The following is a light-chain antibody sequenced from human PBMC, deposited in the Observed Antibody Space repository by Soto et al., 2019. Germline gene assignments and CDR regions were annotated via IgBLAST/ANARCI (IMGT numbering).Light chain of an antibody. J-gene: IGLJ2*01. Sequence: QSVLTQPPSVSGAPGQGVTISCTGDSSNIGAGFDVHWYHQLPGTAPQLLIYGSSNRPSGVPDRFSGSKSGTSASLAITGLQAEDEGEYYCQSFDTSLSGVVFGGGTKVTVL. CDR2: GSS. CDR3: QSFDTSLSGVV. V-gene: IGLV1-40*01. CDR1: SSNIGAGFD.